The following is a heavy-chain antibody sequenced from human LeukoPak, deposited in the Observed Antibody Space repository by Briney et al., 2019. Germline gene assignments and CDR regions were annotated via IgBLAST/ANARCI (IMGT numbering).Heavy chain of an antibody. Sequence: SETLSLTCTVSGGSISSYYWSWIRQPPGKGLEWIGYIYYSGSTNYNPSLKSRVTISVGTSKNQFSLKLSSVTAADTAVYYCARGPSPYYYDSSGYSDWGQGTLVTVSS. V-gene: IGHV4-59*01. D-gene: IGHD3-22*01. J-gene: IGHJ4*02. CDR3: ARGPSPYYYDSSGYSD. CDR1: GGSISSYY. CDR2: IYYSGST.